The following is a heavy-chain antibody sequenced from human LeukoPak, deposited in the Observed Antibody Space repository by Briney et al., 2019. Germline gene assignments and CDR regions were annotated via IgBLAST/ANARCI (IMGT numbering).Heavy chain of an antibody. D-gene: IGHD2-21*01. J-gene: IGHJ6*04. CDR2: INPNSGNT. CDR1: GDTFINYD. CDR3: ARVGGEYCYYYGMDV. V-gene: IGHV1-8*02. Sequence: ASMKVSSKASGDTFINYDINWVRQATAQGLEGRGWINPNSGNTGYAHKFQGRVTITRNTSISTAYIDLNSLRAEDTAVYYCARVGGEYCYYYGMDVWGEGTTVTVSS.